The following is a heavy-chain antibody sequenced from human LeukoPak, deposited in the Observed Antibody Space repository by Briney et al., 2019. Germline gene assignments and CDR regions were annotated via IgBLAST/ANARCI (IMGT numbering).Heavy chain of an antibody. D-gene: IGHD6-19*01. V-gene: IGHV1-18*01. Sequence: ASVKVSCKASGYTFTSFGFTWVRQAPGQGLEWMGWISAKKGNTNYAQKFQGRVTITADESTSTAYMELSSLRSEDTAVYYCAESIAVAGINDYWGQGTLVTVSS. J-gene: IGHJ4*02. CDR1: GYTFTSFG. CDR3: AESIAVAGINDY. CDR2: ISAKKGNT.